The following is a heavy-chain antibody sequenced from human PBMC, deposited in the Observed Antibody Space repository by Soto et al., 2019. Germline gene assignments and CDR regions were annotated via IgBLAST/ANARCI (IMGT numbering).Heavy chain of an antibody. D-gene: IGHD6-13*01. CDR1: GFTFSSYG. J-gene: IGHJ1*01. CDR2: ISYDGSNK. Sequence: QVQLVESGGGVVQPGRSLRLSCAASGFTFSSYGMHWVRQAPCKGLERVAVISYDGSNKYYADSVKGRFTISRDNSKDTLYLQMTSLRAEDTAVYYCAKDFNPIAAAGTLGYWGQGTLVTVSS. CDR3: AKDFNPIAAAGTLGY. V-gene: IGHV3-30*18.